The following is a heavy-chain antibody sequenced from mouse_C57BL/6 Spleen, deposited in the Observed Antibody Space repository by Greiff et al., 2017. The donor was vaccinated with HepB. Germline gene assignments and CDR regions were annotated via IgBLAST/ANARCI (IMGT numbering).Heavy chain of an antibody. CDR3: TRSELRSAMDY. Sequence: VQLQQSGAELVRPGASVTLSCKASGYTFTDYEMHWVKQPPVHGLEWIGAIDPETGGTAYNQKFKGKAILTADKSSSTAYMELRSLTSEDSAVYYCTRSELRSAMDYWGQGTSVTVSS. D-gene: IGHD1-1*01. J-gene: IGHJ4*01. V-gene: IGHV1-15*01. CDR1: GYTFTDYE. CDR2: IDPETGGT.